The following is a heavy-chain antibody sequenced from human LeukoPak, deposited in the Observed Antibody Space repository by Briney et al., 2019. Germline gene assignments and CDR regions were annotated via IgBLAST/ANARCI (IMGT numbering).Heavy chain of an antibody. CDR3: AKVGSCWYQIDY. V-gene: IGHV3-30*02. CDR2: IRYDGNSQ. Sequence: PGGSLRLSCATSSFILSIYGMHWVRQAPGKGLEGVAFIRYDGNSQYYADSVMGRFTISRDNSKNTLNLQMNSLRAEYTAVYYCAKVGSCWYQIDYWGQGTLVTVSS. D-gene: IGHD6-19*01. J-gene: IGHJ4*02. CDR1: SFILSIYG.